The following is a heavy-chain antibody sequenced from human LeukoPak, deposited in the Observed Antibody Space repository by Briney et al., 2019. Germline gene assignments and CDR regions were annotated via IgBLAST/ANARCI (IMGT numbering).Heavy chain of an antibody. CDR2: IYYSGST. CDR3: ARSDGYGLVGI. CDR1: GGSISSGSYY. V-gene: IGHV4-61*01. D-gene: IGHD3-10*01. J-gene: IGHJ3*02. Sequence: SETLSLTCTVSGGSISSGSYYWSWTRQPPGKGLEWIGYIYYSGSTNYNPSLKSRVTISVDTSKNQFSLNLSSVTAADTAVYYCARSDGYGLVGIWGQGTMVTVSS.